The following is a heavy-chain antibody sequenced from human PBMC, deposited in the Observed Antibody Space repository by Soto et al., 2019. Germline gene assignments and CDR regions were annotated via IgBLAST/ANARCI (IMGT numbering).Heavy chain of an antibody. V-gene: IGHV3-11*01. Sequence: QMQLVQSGGGLVKPGGSLRLSCAASGFSFSDYYMSWIRRAPGKGLEWVSYIGASGSPIYFGDSVKGRFSISRDNTNNSLYLQMNSLGPDDTAVYYCARGTYGMDVWGQGTTVIVSS. CDR2: IGASGSPI. D-gene: IGHD3-10*01. CDR1: GFSFSDYY. CDR3: ARGTYGMDV. J-gene: IGHJ6*02.